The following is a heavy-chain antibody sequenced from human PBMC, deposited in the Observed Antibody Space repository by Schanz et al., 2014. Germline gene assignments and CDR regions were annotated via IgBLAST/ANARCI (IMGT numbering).Heavy chain of an antibody. D-gene: IGHD6-13*01. CDR3: ATASSPVREAGAGSSFHL. CDR1: TSIFNHAW. V-gene: IGHV3-15*01. J-gene: IGHJ5*02. Sequence: GQLVESGGGLVKPGGSLRLSCAASTSIFNHAWMSWVRQAPGKGLEWLGRIKSKTDGETTDYAAPVKGRFSISRDDSQSTLYLQMNSLKIEDTAVYYCATASSPVREAGAGSSFHLWGQGTLVTVSP. CDR2: IKSKTDGETT.